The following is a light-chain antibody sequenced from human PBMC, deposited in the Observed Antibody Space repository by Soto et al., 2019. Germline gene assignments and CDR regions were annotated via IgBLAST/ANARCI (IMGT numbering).Light chain of an antibody. Sequence: QSVLTQPASVSGSPGQSVTISCTGTSSDIGAYNLVSWYQHHPDKALKLMISEVSNRPSGVSDRFSGSKSGNTASLTISGLQSEDEADYYCMSYIDSTSTHWVLGGGTKLTVL. CDR3: MSYIDSTSTHWV. CDR2: EVS. CDR1: SSDIGAYNL. J-gene: IGLJ3*02. V-gene: IGLV2-14*01.